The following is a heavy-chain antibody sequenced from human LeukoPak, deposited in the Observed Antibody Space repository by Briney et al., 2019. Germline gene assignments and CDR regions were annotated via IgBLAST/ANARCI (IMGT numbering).Heavy chain of an antibody. D-gene: IGHD3-3*01. CDR1: GGSISSYY. J-gene: IGHJ5*02. V-gene: IGHV4-59*12. CDR2: IYHSGST. Sequence: PSETLSLTCTVSGGSISSYYWSWIRQPPGKGLEWIGYIYHSGSTYYNPSLKSRVTISVDRSKNQFSLKLSSVTAADTAVYYCARLRITIFGVPSRGWFDPWGQGTLVTVSS. CDR3: ARLRITIFGVPSRGWFDP.